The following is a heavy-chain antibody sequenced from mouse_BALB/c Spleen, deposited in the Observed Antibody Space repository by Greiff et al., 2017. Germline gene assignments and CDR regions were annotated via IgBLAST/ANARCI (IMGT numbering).Heavy chain of an antibody. D-gene: IGHD2-14*01. CDR3: ARTPYYRYDGSYAMDY. CDR1: GYTFTSYW. CDR2: INPSNGRT. V-gene: IGHV1S81*02. J-gene: IGHJ4*01. Sequence: QVQLKQPGAELVKPGASVKLSCKASGYTFTSYWMHWVKQRPGQGLEWIGEINPSNGRTNYNEKFKSKATLTVDKSSSTAYMQLSSLTSEDSAVYYCARTPYYRYDGSYAMDYWGQGTSVTVSS.